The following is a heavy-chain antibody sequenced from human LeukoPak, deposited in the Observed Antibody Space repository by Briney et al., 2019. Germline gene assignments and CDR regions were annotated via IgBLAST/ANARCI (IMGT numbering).Heavy chain of an antibody. Sequence: GASVKVSCKASGYTFTSYDINWVRQATGQGLEWMGWMNPNSGVTGYAQKFQGRVSMTRDTSISTAYMELSRLRSDDTAVYYCARSRQLVPNWGQGTLVTVSS. CDR3: ARSRQLVPN. V-gene: IGHV1-8*01. J-gene: IGHJ4*02. CDR2: MNPNSGVT. D-gene: IGHD6-13*01. CDR1: GYTFTSYD.